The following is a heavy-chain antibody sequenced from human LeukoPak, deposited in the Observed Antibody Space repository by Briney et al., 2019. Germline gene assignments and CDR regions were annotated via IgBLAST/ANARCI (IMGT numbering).Heavy chain of an antibody. CDR3: ASRAIYFDY. CDR1: GFTFSAYW. V-gene: IGHV3-7*01. D-gene: IGHD3-3*01. Sequence: GGSLRLSCAASGFTFSAYWMSWVRQAPGKGLEWVASMKHDGSEKYYVDSVKGRFTISRDNAKNSLYLQMNSLRAEDTAVHYCASRAIYFDYWGQGTLVTVSS. J-gene: IGHJ4*02. CDR2: MKHDGSEK.